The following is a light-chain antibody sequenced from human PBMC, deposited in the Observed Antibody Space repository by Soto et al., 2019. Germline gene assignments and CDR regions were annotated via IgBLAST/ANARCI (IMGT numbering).Light chain of an antibody. V-gene: IGKV1-39*01. CDR2: AAS. CDR1: QSISNY. CDR3: QQSDPKT. Sequence: DIKLTQSPSSLSASVGDSVRLPCRASQSISNYLNWYQQKTGKAPKGLIFAASRLQSGVPSRFCGSESWTDFTRTISSLQPEDFATYYCQQSDPKTFGQGTNVDIK. J-gene: IGKJ1*01.